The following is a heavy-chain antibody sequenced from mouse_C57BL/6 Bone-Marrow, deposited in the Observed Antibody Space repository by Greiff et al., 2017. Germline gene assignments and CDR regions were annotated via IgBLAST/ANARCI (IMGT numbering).Heavy chain of an antibody. CDR3: ARVEYYGSDWAMDD. D-gene: IGHD1-1*01. J-gene: IGHJ4*01. CDR2: IDPIGGGT. Sequence: QVQLQQSGAELVKPGASVKLSCKASGYTFTSYWMHWVKQRPGRGLEWIGRIDPIGGGTTYNEQFKGKATLTVDKPSSTAYMQLSSLTSEDSAVYDCARVEYYGSDWAMDDWGKGTSVTVSS. V-gene: IGHV1-72*01. CDR1: GYTFTSYW.